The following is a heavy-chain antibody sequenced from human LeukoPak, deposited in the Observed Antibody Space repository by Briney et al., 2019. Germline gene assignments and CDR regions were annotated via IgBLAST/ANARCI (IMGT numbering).Heavy chain of an antibody. V-gene: IGHV3-23*01. Sequence: GGSLRLSCEAAGFTFSSHAMSWVRQAPGKGLEWVSGISGNGGSTYYADSVKGRFTISRDNSKNTMYMQMNSLRGEDTAIYYCARKEGYSTSSSDYWGQGTLATVSS. CDR1: GFTFSSHA. J-gene: IGHJ4*02. D-gene: IGHD6-6*01. CDR3: ARKEGYSTSSSDY. CDR2: ISGNGGST.